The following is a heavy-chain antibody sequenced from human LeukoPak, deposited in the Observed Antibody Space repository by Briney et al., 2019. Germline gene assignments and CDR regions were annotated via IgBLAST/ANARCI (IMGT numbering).Heavy chain of an antibody. CDR2: IYSGGST. V-gene: IGHV3-53*01. D-gene: IGHD3-22*01. Sequence: GGSLRLSCAASGFTFSSDWMSWVRQAPGKGLEWVSVIYSGGSTYYADSVKGRFTISRDNSKNTLYLQMNSLRAEDTAVYYCARGISYDSSGHTGYAFDIWGQGTMVTVSS. J-gene: IGHJ3*02. CDR1: GFTFSSDW. CDR3: ARGISYDSSGHTGYAFDI.